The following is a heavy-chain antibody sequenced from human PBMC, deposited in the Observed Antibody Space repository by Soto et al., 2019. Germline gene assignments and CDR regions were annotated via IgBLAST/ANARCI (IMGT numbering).Heavy chain of an antibody. CDR3: AKDPLPGIAAAGGENWFDP. V-gene: IGHV3-9*01. CDR1: GFTFDDYA. Sequence: EVQLVESGGGLVQPGRSLRLSCAASGFTFDDYAMHWVRQAPGKGLEWVSGISWNSGSIGYADSVKGRFTISRDNAKNSLYLQMNSLRAEDTALYYCAKDPLPGIAAAGGENWFDPWGQGTLVTVSS. D-gene: IGHD6-13*01. J-gene: IGHJ5*02. CDR2: ISWNSGSI.